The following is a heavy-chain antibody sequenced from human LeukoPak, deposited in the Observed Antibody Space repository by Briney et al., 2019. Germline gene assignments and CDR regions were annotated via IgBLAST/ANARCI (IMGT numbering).Heavy chain of an antibody. J-gene: IGHJ4*02. Sequence: GASVKVSCKASGGTFRSYAISWVRQAPGQGLEWMGGIIPIFGTANYAQKFQGRVTITADESTSTAYMELSSLRSEDTAVYYCATNPTYYYDSSGYYQDPGLADYWGQGTLVTVSS. CDR1: GGTFRSYA. D-gene: IGHD3-22*01. CDR3: ATNPTYYYDSSGYYQDPGLADY. V-gene: IGHV1-69*13. CDR2: IIPIFGTA.